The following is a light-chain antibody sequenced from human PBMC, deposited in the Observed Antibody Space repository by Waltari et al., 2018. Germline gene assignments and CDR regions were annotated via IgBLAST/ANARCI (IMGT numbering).Light chain of an antibody. CDR1: QSVSSS. Sequence: EIVLTQSPATLSLSPGERATLSCRASQSVSSSLAWYQQKPGRAPRLLIYGASSRATGIPDRFSGSGSGTDFTLTISSLEPEDFAVYYCQQYSNWPMYSFGQGTKVEIK. V-gene: IGKV3-15*01. CDR2: GAS. J-gene: IGKJ2*03. CDR3: QQYSNWPMYS.